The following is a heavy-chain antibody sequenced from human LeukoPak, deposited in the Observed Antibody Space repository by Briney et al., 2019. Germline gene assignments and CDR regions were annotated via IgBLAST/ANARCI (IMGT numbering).Heavy chain of an antibody. CDR2: IYPGDSDT. CDR3: ARAAYCTNGVCRYFDY. V-gene: IGHV5-51*01. J-gene: IGHJ4*02. D-gene: IGHD2-8*01. CDR1: GYSFTSYW. Sequence: GESLKISCKGSGYSFTSYWIGWVRQMPGKGLEWMGIIYPGDSDTRYSPPFQGQVTISADKSISTAYLQWSSLKASDTAMYYCARAAYCTNGVCRYFDYWGQGTLVTVSS.